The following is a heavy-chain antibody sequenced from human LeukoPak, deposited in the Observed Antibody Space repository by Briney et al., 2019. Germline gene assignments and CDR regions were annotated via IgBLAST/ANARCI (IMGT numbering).Heavy chain of an antibody. CDR1: GFTFSNYV. D-gene: IGHD1-20*01. J-gene: IGHJ4*02. CDR2: ISSSGDST. CDR3: AKRSASFLTFDY. Sequence: GGSLRLSCPASGFTFSNYVMNWVRQAPGKGLEWVSIISSSGDSTYYADSVKGRFTISRDNSKNTLYLQMDSLRAEDTAVYYCAKRSASFLTFDYWGQGTLVTVSS. V-gene: IGHV3-23*01.